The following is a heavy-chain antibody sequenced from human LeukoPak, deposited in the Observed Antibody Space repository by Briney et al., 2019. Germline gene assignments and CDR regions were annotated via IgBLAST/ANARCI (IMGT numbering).Heavy chain of an antibody. CDR1: GGSFSGYY. J-gene: IGHJ4*02. Sequence: PSETLSLTCAVYGGSFSGYYWSWIRQPPGKGLEWIGEINHSGSTNYNPSLKSRVTISVDTSKNQFSLKLSSVTAADTAVYYCARRRAPFYSSGWYLDYWGQGTLVTVSS. D-gene: IGHD6-19*01. CDR3: ARRRAPFYSSGWYLDY. CDR2: INHSGST. V-gene: IGHV4-34*01.